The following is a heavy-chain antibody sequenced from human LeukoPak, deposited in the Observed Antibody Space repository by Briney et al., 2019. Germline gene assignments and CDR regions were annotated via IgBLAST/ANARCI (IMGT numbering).Heavy chain of an antibody. D-gene: IGHD2-15*01. Sequence: ASVKVSCKASGYTFTSYAMKWVRQAPGQGLEWMGWINTNTGNPTYAQGFTGRFVFSLDTSVSTAYLQISSLKAEDTAVYYCARGGYCSGGSCYFNWFDPWGQGTLVTVSS. J-gene: IGHJ5*02. CDR2: INTNTGNP. CDR1: GYTFTSYA. V-gene: IGHV7-4-1*02. CDR3: ARGGYCSGGSCYFNWFDP.